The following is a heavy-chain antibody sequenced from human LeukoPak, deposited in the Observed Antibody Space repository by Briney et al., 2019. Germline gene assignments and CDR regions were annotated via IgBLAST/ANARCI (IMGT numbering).Heavy chain of an antibody. J-gene: IGHJ5*02. CDR2: INHSGST. CDR3: ARGRRYDFWGGPLGPRNWFDP. V-gene: IGHV4-34*01. CDR1: GGSFSGYY. Sequence: PSETLSLTCAVYGGSFSGYYWSWIRQPPGKGLEWIGEINHSGSTNYNPSLKSRVTISVDTSKNQFSLKLSSVTAADTAVYYCARGRRYDFWGGPLGPRNWFDPWGQGTLVTVSS. D-gene: IGHD3-3*01.